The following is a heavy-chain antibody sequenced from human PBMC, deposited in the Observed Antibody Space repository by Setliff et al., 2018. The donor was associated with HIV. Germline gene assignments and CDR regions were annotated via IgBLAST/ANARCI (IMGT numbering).Heavy chain of an antibody. CDR2: INTNNGNP. D-gene: IGHD3-10*01. J-gene: IGHJ5*02. V-gene: IGHV7-4-1*01. CDR1: GYTFTDYG. CDR3: ARDYNYASGTYNWFDP. Sequence: ASVKVSCKASGYTFTDYGINWVRQAPGQGLEWMGWINTNNGNPTYAQGFTGRFVFSSDTSVRTAYLQIVGLKADDTAVYYCARDYNYASGTYNWFDPWGQGTLVTVSS.